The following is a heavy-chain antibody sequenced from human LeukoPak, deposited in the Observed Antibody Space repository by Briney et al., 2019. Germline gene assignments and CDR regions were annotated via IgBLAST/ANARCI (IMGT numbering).Heavy chain of an antibody. CDR2: INHSGST. CDR1: GGSFSGYY. V-gene: IGHV4-34*01. Sequence: SETLSFTCAVYGGSFSGYYWSWIRQPPGKGLEWIGEINHSGSTNYNPSLKSRVTMSVDTSKNQFSLKLSSVTAADTAVYYCARGAWGGLVRDWGQGTLVTVSS. CDR3: ARGAWGGLVRD. J-gene: IGHJ4*02. D-gene: IGHD3-16*01.